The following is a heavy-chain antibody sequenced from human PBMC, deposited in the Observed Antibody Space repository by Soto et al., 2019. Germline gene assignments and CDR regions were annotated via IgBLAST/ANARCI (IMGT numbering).Heavy chain of an antibody. CDR3: ARGDDYDNVWGYLDY. CDR2: IYYSGST. Sequence: SETLSLTCTFSGDSISSSKYYWGWIRQPPGKGLEWIRSIYYSGSTYYNPSLKSRVTISVDTSKNQFSLKLSSVTAADTAVYYCARGDDYDNVWGYLDYWGQGTLVTVSS. CDR1: GDSISSSKYY. D-gene: IGHD3-16*01. J-gene: IGHJ4*02. V-gene: IGHV4-39*07.